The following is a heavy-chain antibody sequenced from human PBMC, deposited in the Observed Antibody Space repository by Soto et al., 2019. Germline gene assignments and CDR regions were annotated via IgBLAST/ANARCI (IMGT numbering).Heavy chain of an antibody. V-gene: IGHV3-48*01. J-gene: IGHJ6*03. CDR3: ARDRIMITFGGVIVIPENRGHYMDV. D-gene: IGHD3-16*02. CDR1: GFTFSSYS. CDR2: ISSSSSTI. Sequence: GGSLRLSCAASGFTFSSYSMNWVRQAPGKGLEWVSYISSSSSTIYYADSVKGRFTISRDNAKNSLYLQMNSLRAEDTAVYYCARDRIMITFGGVIVIPENRGHYMDVWGKGTTVTVSS.